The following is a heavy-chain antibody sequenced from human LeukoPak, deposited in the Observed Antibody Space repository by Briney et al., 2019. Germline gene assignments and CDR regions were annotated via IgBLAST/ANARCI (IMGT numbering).Heavy chain of an antibody. J-gene: IGHJ4*02. D-gene: IGHD3-9*01. CDR3: AGVGYSDSHFDY. CDR2: IYYSGST. CDR1: GGSISSGDYY. Sequence: SETLSLTCTVSGGSISSGDYYWSWIRQPPGKGLEWIGYIYYSGSTYYNPSLKSRVTISVDTSKNQFSLKLSSVTAADTAVYYCAGVGYSDSHFDYWGQGTLVTVSS. V-gene: IGHV4-30-4*01.